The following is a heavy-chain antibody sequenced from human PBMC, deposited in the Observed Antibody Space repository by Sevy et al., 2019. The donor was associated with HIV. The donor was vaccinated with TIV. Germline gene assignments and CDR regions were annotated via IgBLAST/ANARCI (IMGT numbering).Heavy chain of an antibody. CDR1: GGTFSSYA. V-gene: IGHV1-69*06. J-gene: IGHJ6*03. D-gene: IGHD3-22*01. CDR3: ARSPYDSSGYYYYYYYMDV. CDR2: IIPIFGTA. Sequence: ASLKVSCKASGGTFSSYAISWVRQAPGQGLEWMGGIIPIFGTANYAQKFQGRVTITADKSTSTAYMELSSLRSEDTAVYYCARSPYDSSGYYYYYYYMDVWGKGTTVTVSS.